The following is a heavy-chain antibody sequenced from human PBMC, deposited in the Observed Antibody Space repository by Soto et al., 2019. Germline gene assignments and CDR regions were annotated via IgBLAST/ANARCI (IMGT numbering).Heavy chain of an antibody. Sequence: SDTLSLTSTVSGGSIRSSSYYWGWILQPPGKGLEWIGSIYYSGSTYYNPSLTSRVTISVDTSKNPFSLKLSSVTAADTAVYYCARRDSSSWYYYYYGMDVWDQGTTVT. CDR1: GGSIRSSSYY. V-gene: IGHV4-39*01. D-gene: IGHD6-13*01. CDR3: ARRDSSSWYYYYYGMDV. J-gene: IGHJ6*02. CDR2: IYYSGST.